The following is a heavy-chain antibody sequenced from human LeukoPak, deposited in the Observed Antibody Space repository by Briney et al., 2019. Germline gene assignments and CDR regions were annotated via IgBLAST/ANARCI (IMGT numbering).Heavy chain of an antibody. V-gene: IGHV1-8*03. D-gene: IGHD4-17*01. CDR2: MNPNSGNT. J-gene: IGHJ5*02. CDR1: GYIFSGYY. Sequence: ASVKVSCKASGYIFSGYYIHWVRQATGQGLEWMGWMNPNSGNTGYAQKFQGRVTITRNTSISTAYMELSSLRSEDTAVYYCARVPSRRGVTTRYDWFDPWGQGTLVTVSS. CDR3: ARVPSRRGVTTRYDWFDP.